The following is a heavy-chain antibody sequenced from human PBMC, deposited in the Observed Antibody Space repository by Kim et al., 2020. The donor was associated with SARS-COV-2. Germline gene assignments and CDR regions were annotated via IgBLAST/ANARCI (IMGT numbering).Heavy chain of an antibody. V-gene: IGHV3-23*01. CDR3: ASDPRWGSGY. CDR2: INNNGGST. CDR1: GFTFNNYA. J-gene: IGHJ4*02. D-gene: IGHD3-10*01. Sequence: GGSLRLSCAASGFTFNNYAMTWVRQAPEKGLEWVSYINNNGGSTDYADSVKGRFTISRDNSKSTLYLQMRSLRAEDSAVYYCASDPRWGSGYGGQGTLAT.